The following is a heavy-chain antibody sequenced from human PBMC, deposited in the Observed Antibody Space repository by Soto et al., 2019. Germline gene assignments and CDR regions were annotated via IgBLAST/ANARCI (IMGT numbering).Heavy chain of an antibody. J-gene: IGHJ4*02. D-gene: IGHD4-17*01. V-gene: IGHV2-5*02. CDR3: AHRQRTVYFDY. CDR2: IYWDDDK. Sequence: QITLKESGPTLVKPTQTLTLTCTFSGFSLSTSGVGVGWIRQPPGKALEWLALIYWDDDKRYSPSLKSRLTITEDTSKNQVVLTITNMDPVETATYYCAHRQRTVYFDYWGQGTLVTVSS. CDR1: GFSLSTSGVG.